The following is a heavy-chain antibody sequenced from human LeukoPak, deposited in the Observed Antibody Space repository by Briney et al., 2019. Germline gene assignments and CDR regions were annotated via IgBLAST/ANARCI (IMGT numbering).Heavy chain of an antibody. CDR1: GYTFTGYY. J-gene: IGHJ4*02. CDR2: MNPNSGNT. Sequence: ASVKVSCKTSGYTFTGYYMHWVRQATGQGLEWMGWMNPNSGNTGYAQKFQGRVTMTRNTSISTAYMELSSLRSEDTAVYYCGQDFDYWGQGTLVTVSS. CDR3: GQDFDY. V-gene: IGHV1-8*02.